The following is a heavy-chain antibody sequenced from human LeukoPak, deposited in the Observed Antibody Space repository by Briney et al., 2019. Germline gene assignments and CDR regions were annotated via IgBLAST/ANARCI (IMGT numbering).Heavy chain of an antibody. CDR1: GFIFSDYS. CDR2: ISSGSSYI. J-gene: IGHJ5*02. D-gene: IGHD3-10*01. V-gene: IGHV3-21*01. CDR3: ASRRGVYRDWFDP. Sequence: GGSLGLSCAASGFIFSDYSMNWVRQAPGKGLEWVSSISSGSSYIYYADSVKGRFTISRDNANNSLYLQMNSLRAEDTAVYYCASRRGVYRDWFDPWGQGTLVTVSS.